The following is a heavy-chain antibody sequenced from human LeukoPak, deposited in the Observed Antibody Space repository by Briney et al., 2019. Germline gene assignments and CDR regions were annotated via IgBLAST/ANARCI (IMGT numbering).Heavy chain of an antibody. D-gene: IGHD6-13*01. V-gene: IGHV1-69*13. CDR2: IIPMLGTA. CDR3: ARSGQQLGTFVY. CDR1: GGTLSSYA. Sequence: SLKVSCKASGGTLSSYAISWVRQAPGRGLEWMGGIIPMLGTANYAQRFQGRVTITADESTSTAYMELSSLRSEDTAVYYCARSGQQLGTFVYWGQGTLVTVSS. J-gene: IGHJ4*02.